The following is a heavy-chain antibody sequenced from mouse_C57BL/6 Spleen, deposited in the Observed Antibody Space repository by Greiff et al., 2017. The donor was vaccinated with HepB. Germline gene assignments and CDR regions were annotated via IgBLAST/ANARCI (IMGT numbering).Heavy chain of an antibody. Sequence: VQLKESGAELVRPGASVTLSCKASGYTFTDYEMHWVKQTPVHGLEWIGAIDPETGGTAYNQKFKGKAILTADKSSSTAYMELRSLTSEDSAVYYCTRAGLRRRAFAYWGQGTLVTVSA. D-gene: IGHD2-4*01. CDR2: IDPETGGT. CDR1: GYTFTDYE. CDR3: TRAGLRRRAFAY. J-gene: IGHJ3*01. V-gene: IGHV1-15*01.